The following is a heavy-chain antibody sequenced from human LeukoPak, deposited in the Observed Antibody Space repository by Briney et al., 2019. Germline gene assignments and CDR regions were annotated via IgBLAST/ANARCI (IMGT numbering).Heavy chain of an antibody. D-gene: IGHD5-18*01. CDR1: GGAISSYY. CDR2: IHHSGNS. Sequence: SETLSLTCTVSGGAISSYYWSWIRQPPGKRLEWIGYIHHSGNSNYNPSLKSRVTISVDTSKNQFSLKLSSVTAADTAVYYCASFTPATAMGDYWGQGTLVTVSS. CDR3: ASFTPATAMGDY. J-gene: IGHJ4*02. V-gene: IGHV4-59*12.